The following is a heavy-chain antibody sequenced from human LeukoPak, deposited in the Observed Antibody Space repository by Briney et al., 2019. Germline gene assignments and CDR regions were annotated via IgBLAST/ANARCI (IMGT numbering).Heavy chain of an antibody. J-gene: IGHJ3*02. CDR1: GFTFSSYS. Sequence: GGSLRLSCAASGFTFSSYSMNWVRQAPGKGLVWVSRINSDVSTTTYADSVKGRFSISRDNAKNTLYLQMNSLRAEDTAVYYCARRGAVANAFDIWGLGTMFTVSS. CDR2: INSDVSTT. V-gene: IGHV3-74*01. CDR3: ARRGAVANAFDI. D-gene: IGHD6-19*01.